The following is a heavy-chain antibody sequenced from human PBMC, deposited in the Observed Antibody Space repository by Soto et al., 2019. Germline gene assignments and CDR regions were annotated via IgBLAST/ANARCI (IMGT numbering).Heavy chain of an antibody. D-gene: IGHD5-18*01. CDR2: FIPIFGTA. V-gene: IGHV1-69*01. CDR3: ARDLRYSYGHRVFDY. J-gene: IGHJ4*02. Sequence: QVQLVQSGAEVKKPGSSVKVSCKASGGTFSSYAISWVRQAPGQGLEWMGGFIPIFGTANYTQKFQGRVTITADESTSTAYMELSSMRSEDTALYYCARDLRYSYGHRVFDYWGQGTLVTVSS. CDR1: GGTFSSYA.